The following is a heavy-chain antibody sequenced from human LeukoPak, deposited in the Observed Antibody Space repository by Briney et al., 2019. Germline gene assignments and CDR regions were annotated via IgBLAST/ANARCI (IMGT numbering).Heavy chain of an antibody. CDR1: GYTFTGYY. D-gene: IGHD2-2*01. CDR2: INPNSGGT. J-gene: IGHJ5*02. CDR3: ARDPAPLYCSSTSCYGQYNWFDP. V-gene: IGHV1-2*02. Sequence: ASVKVSCKASGYTFTGYYMHWVRQAPGQGLEWMGWINPNSGGTNYAQEFQGRVTMTRDTSISTAYMELSRLRSDDTAVYYCARDPAPLYCSSTSCYGQYNWFDPWGQGTLVTVSS.